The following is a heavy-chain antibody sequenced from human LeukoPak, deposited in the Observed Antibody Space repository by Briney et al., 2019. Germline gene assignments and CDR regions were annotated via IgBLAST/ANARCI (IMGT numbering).Heavy chain of an antibody. V-gene: IGHV4-59*02. CDR1: GGSVTDY. CDR3: ARDGCSGGSCYSNGGWEYRFPFDT. D-gene: IGHD2-15*01. J-gene: IGHJ3*02. Sequence: SGTLSLTCTVSGGSVTDYWSWIRQSPGKGLEWIGYIYYTGTSYNPSLKSRVTMSVDTSKNQFSLKLSSVTAADTAVYYCARDGCSGGSCYSNGGWEYRFPFDTWGQGTMVTVSS. CDR2: IYYTGT.